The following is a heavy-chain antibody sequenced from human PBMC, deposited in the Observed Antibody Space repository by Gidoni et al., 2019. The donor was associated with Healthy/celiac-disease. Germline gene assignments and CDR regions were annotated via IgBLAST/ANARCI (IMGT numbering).Heavy chain of an antibody. CDR2: IWYDGSNK. D-gene: IGHD2-15*01. V-gene: IGHV3-33*01. J-gene: IGHJ4*02. Sequence: QVQLVESGGGVVQPGRSLRLSCAASGFTFSSYGMHWFRQAPGKGLEWVAVIWYDGSNKYYADSVKGRFTSSRDNSKNTLYLQMNSLRAEDTAVYYCARGSVRGYCSGGSCYPLGYWGQGTLVTVSS. CDR1: GFTFSSYG. CDR3: ARGSVRGYCSGGSCYPLGY.